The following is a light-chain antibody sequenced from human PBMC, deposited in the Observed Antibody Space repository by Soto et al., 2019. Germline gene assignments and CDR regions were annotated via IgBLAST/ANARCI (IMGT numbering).Light chain of an antibody. J-gene: IGKJ1*01. V-gene: IGKV1-39*01. Sequence: IQLTQSPSSLPASVGARVTITCRASETISIYLNWYQQSPGKAPKLLIYAATKLQSGVPSRFSGSGSGTDFTLTITTLQPEDFAIYYCQQSYTTPRTFGQGTKVDIK. CDR1: ETISIY. CDR2: AAT. CDR3: QQSYTTPRT.